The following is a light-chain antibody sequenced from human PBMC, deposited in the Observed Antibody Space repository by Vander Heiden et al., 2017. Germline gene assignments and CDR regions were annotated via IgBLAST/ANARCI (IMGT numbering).Light chain of an antibody. CDR3: QSYDSSLSGSYV. CDR1: SSNIGAGYD. V-gene: IGLV1-40*01. Sequence: QSVLTQPPSVSGAPGQRVTISCTGRSSNIGAGYDVHWYQQLPGTAPKLLIYGNSNRPSGVPDRFSGSKSGTSASLAITGLQAEDEADYYCQSYDSSLSGSYVLGTGTKVTGL. J-gene: IGLJ1*01. CDR2: GNS.